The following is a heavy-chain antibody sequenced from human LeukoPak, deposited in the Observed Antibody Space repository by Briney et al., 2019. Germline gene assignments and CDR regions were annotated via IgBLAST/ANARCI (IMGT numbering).Heavy chain of an antibody. Sequence: PGGSLRLSCAASGFTFTNAWMNWARQAPGKGLEWVGRIKSKADGETIDYAAPVKGRFTFPRDDSKNMLYLQMDSLKSGDTAVYYCSTLTSRGLSDSWGQGTLVTVSS. V-gene: IGHV3-15*07. CDR3: STLTSRGLSDS. J-gene: IGHJ4*02. CDR2: IKSKADGETI. D-gene: IGHD1-20*01. CDR1: GFTFTNAW.